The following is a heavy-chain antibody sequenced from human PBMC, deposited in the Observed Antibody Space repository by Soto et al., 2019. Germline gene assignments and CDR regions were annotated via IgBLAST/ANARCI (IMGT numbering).Heavy chain of an antibody. CDR3: ARSRLWEQHFDS. Sequence: PSETLSLTCTVSAGSVSSDSYYWSWIRQPPGEGLEWIGYIYYSGSIFYNPFLKSRASISAHSSKKQFSLKLTSVTAADTAVYYCARSRLWEQHFDSWGQGTLVTVSS. CDR2: IYYSGSI. CDR1: AGSVSSDSYY. J-gene: IGHJ4*02. D-gene: IGHD1-26*01. V-gene: IGHV4-31*03.